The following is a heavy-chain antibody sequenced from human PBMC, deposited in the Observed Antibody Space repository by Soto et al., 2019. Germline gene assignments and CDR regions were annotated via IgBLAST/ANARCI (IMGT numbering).Heavy chain of an antibody. V-gene: IGHV1-69*01. Sequence: QVQLVQSGAEVEQPGSSVKVSCKASGVTSSTYAFSWVRQAPGQGLEWMGGIIPNLGTANYAHNVQGRVTITAAESTRTVYRELSGLRSEDTAGYYCAKEGVGSPSGSNPNYHYYAMDVWGQGTTVTVSS. CDR3: AKEGVGSPSGSNPNYHYYAMDV. CDR1: GVTSSTYA. J-gene: IGHJ6*02. D-gene: IGHD1-26*01. CDR2: IIPNLGTA.